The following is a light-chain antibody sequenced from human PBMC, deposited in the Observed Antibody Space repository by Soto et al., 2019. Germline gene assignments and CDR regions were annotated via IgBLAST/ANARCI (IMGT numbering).Light chain of an antibody. CDR1: HDIGNS. J-gene: IGKJ3*01. V-gene: IGKV1-27*01. Sequence: DIQMTQSPSSLSASVGDRVTITCRAGHDIGNSLAWYQQKPGQVPNLVIFAASTLQSGVPSRFSGSGSGTDFTLPINSLQPEDVATYYCQKDNGAPPLFTFGPGTKVDIK. CDR3: QKDNGAPPLFT. CDR2: AAS.